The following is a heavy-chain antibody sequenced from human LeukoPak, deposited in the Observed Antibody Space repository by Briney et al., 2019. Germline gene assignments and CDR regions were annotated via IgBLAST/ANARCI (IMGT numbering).Heavy chain of an antibody. V-gene: IGHV3-7*01. D-gene: IGHD3-10*01. Sequence: GGSLRLSCAPSGFTFTNYWMTWVRQAPGKGLEWVANIKQDGSDKYYVDSVKGRFIISRDNAKNSFYLQMTGLRAEDTAVYYCARGENYRRCWGQGTLVTVSS. CDR2: IKQDGSDK. CDR3: ARGENYRRC. CDR1: GFTFTNYW. J-gene: IGHJ4*02.